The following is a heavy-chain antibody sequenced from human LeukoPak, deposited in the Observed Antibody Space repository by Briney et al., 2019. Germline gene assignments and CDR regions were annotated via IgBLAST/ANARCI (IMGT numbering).Heavy chain of an antibody. J-gene: IGHJ4*02. CDR3: AREVEYCTNGVCYGDY. D-gene: IGHD2-8*01. Sequence: QPGGSLRLSCAASGFTFSSYAMSWVRQAPGKGLEWVSAISGSGGSTYYADSVKGRFTISRDNSKNTLYLQMNSLRAEDTAVYYCAREVEYCTNGVCYGDYWGQGTLVTVSS. CDR2: ISGSGGST. CDR1: GFTFSSYA. V-gene: IGHV3-23*01.